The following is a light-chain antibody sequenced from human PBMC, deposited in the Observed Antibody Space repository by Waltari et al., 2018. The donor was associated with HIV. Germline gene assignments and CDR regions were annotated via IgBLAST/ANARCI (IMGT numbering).Light chain of an antibody. CDR1: QNIISY. Sequence: DINMTQSPSSLSASVGERVTITCRTSQNIISYRNWYHQRPGKAPTLLIFGASTLQDGVSSRFSGSGSDTEFALSIAGLQPEDFGTYYCQQTFSPPRTFGPGT. CDR3: QQTFSPPRT. V-gene: IGKV1-39*01. CDR2: GAS. J-gene: IGKJ3*01.